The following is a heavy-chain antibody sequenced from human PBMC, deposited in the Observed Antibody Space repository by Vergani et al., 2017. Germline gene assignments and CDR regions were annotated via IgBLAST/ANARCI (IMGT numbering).Heavy chain of an antibody. D-gene: IGHD5-24*01. CDR3: ARDHRDYNNYPGTFDI. V-gene: IGHV3-11*01. CDR1: GFSFSDHY. Sequence: QVQLVESGGGLVKPGGSLRLSCAASGFSFSDHYMTWIRQAPGKGLEWVSYISNSGNTIEYADSVKGRFSISRDNATGSLFLQMDSLRAEDTAVYYCARDHRDYNNYPGTFDIWGQGSMVTVSS. CDR2: ISNSGNTI. J-gene: IGHJ3*02.